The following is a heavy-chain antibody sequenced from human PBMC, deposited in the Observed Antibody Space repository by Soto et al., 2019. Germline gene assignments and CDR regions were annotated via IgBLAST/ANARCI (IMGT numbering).Heavy chain of an antibody. CDR2: ISSSSSTI. CDR1: GFTFNNYA. D-gene: IGHD3-10*01. CDR3: ASMQNYYGSGSYYSFYYYYGMDV. V-gene: IGHV3-48*02. J-gene: IGHJ6*02. Sequence: PGGSLRLSCAASGFTFNNYAMSWVRQPPGKGLEWVSYISSSSSTIYYADSVKGRFTISRDNAKNSLYLQMNSLRDEDTAVYYCASMQNYYGSGSYYSFYYYYGMDVWGQGTTVTVSS.